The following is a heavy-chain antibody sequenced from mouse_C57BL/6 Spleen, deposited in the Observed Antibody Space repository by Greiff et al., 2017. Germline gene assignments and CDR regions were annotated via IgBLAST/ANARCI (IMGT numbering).Heavy chain of an antibody. V-gene: IGHV3-6*01. D-gene: IGHD2-1*01. J-gene: IGHJ4*01. Sequence: ESGPGLVKPSQSLSLSCSVTGYSITSGYYWNWIRQFPGNKLEWMGYISYDGSNNYNPSLKNRISITRDTSKNQFFLKLNSVTTEDTATYYCAREGAHYCNQWDYWGQGTSVTVSS. CDR2: ISYDGSN. CDR3: AREGAHYCNQWDY. CDR1: GYSITSGYY.